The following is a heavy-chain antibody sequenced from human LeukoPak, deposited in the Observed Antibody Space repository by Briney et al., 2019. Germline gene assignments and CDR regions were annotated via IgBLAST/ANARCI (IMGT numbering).Heavy chain of an antibody. Sequence: HSGGSLRLSCAASGLTFSSYSMNWVRQAPGKGLEWVSFISSSSATIYYADSVKGRFTISRDTAKNSLYLQMNSLGAEDTAVYYCAKKTGLEGDDAFDIWGQGTMVTVSS. V-gene: IGHV3-48*04. D-gene: IGHD3-10*01. CDR3: AKKTGLEGDDAFDI. CDR1: GLTFSSYS. CDR2: ISSSSATI. J-gene: IGHJ3*02.